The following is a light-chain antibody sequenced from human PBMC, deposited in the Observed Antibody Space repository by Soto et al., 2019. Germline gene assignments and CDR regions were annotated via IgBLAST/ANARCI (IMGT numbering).Light chain of an antibody. V-gene: IGLV2-14*01. J-gene: IGLJ3*02. CDR1: SSDVGGYNY. Sequence: QSALTQPASVSGSPGQSITISCTGTSSDVGGYNYVSWYQQHPGKAPKLMIYEVSYRPSGISNRFSGSKSGNTASLTISGLQADDEADYYCSSYSSNTPWVFGGGTKLIVL. CDR2: EVS. CDR3: SSYSSNTPWV.